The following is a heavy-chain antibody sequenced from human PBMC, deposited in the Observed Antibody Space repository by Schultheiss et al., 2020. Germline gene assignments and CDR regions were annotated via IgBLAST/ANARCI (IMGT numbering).Heavy chain of an antibody. Sequence: GESLKISCAASGFTFSSYSMNWVRQAPGKGLEWVAVIWYDGSNKYYADSVKGRFTISRDNAKNSLYLQMNSLRAEDTAVYYCARAGMGYYYYYGMDVWGQGTTVTVSS. D-gene: IGHD1-14*01. CDR1: GFTFSSYS. CDR2: IWYDGSNK. J-gene: IGHJ6*02. V-gene: IGHV3-33*08. CDR3: ARAGMGYYYYYGMDV.